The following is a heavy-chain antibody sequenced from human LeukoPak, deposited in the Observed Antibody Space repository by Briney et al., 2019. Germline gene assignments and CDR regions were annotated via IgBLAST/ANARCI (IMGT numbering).Heavy chain of an antibody. Sequence: PGGSLRLSCVASGFTFSDYWMTWVRQAPGKGLEWVANIKLDGSDKKYVDSVKGRFTISRDNAKNSLYLQMDSLRDEDTAVYYCARGGGDYWGQGTLVTVTS. V-gene: IGHV3-7*01. CDR3: ARGGGDY. CDR2: IKLDGSDK. J-gene: IGHJ4*02. CDR1: GFTFSDYW. D-gene: IGHD1-26*01.